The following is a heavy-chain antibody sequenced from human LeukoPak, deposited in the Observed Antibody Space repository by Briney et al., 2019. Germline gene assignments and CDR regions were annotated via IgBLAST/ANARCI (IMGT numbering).Heavy chain of an antibody. D-gene: IGHD4-17*01. J-gene: IGHJ4*02. Sequence: PGGSLRLPCAASGFTFSSYSMNWVRQAPGKGLEWVSSISSSSSYIYYADSVKGRFTISRDNAKNSLYLQMNGLRAEDTAVYYCAKEPTVTTLAYWGQGTLVTVSS. V-gene: IGHV3-21*04. CDR2: ISSSSSYI. CDR1: GFTFSSYS. CDR3: AKEPTVTTLAY.